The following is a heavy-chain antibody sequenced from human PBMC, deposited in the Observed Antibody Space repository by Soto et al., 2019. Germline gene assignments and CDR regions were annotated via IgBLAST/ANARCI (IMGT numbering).Heavy chain of an antibody. CDR2: IWYDGSNK. J-gene: IGHJ4*02. CDR1: GFTFSTFA. Sequence: AGGSLRLSCAASGFTFSTFAMHWVRQAPGKGLEWVAVIWYDGSNKYYADSVKGRFTISRDNSKNTLYLQMNSLRAEDTAVYYCARDPVVIYYDSSGYYPNPVPYWGQGTLVTVSS. CDR3: ARDPVVIYYDSSGYYPNPVPY. V-gene: IGHV3-33*08. D-gene: IGHD3-22*01.